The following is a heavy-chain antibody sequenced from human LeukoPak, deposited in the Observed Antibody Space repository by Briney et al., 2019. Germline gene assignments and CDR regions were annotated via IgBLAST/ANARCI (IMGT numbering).Heavy chain of an antibody. CDR3: AKDGTLWSGAYYFDY. CDR1: GFSFSKFA. V-gene: IGHV3-23*01. CDR2: ISDSGSRT. D-gene: IGHD3-10*01. Sequence: GGSLRLSCVASGFSFSKFAMSWVRQAPGKGLEWVSGISDSGSRTYYADSVKGRFTISRDNSKSTLYLQLSRLRVDDTAVYYCAKDGTLWSGAYYFDYWGRGTLVTVSS. J-gene: IGHJ4*02.